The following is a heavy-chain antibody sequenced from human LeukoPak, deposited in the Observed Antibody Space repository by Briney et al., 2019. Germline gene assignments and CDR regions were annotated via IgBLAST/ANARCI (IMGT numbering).Heavy chain of an antibody. CDR1: GFTFSSYA. Sequence: GGSLRLSCAASGFTFSSYAMHWVRQAPGKGLEWVAVISYDGSNKYYADSVKGRFTISRDNSKNTLYLQMNSLRAEDTAVYYCARGSRIFGVVTLDPWGQGTLVTVSS. J-gene: IGHJ5*02. V-gene: IGHV3-30-3*01. CDR3: ARGSRIFGVVTLDP. CDR2: ISYDGSNK. D-gene: IGHD3-3*01.